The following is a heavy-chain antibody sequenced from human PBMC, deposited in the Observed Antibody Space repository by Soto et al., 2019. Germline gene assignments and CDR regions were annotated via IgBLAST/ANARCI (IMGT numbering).Heavy chain of an antibody. V-gene: IGHV4-31*03. CDR2: ISDSGRT. CDR1: GGSIRRSDSY. Sequence: SETLSLTCTVSGGSIRRSDSYWTWVRQDPGKGLEWIAYISDSGRTDYNPSPNNRATISIDTSKNVFFLNLSSVTAAHTAGYFCERVVIMSVPLESSFDFWGPGYLVTVSS. CDR3: ERVVIMSVPLESSFDF. J-gene: IGHJ4*02. D-gene: IGHD3-16*01.